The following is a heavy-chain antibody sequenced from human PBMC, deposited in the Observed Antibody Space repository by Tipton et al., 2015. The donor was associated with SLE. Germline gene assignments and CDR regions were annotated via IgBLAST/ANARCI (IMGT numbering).Heavy chain of an antibody. V-gene: IGHV4-39*07. Sequence: TLSLTCTVSGGSISESTYSWDWIRQAPGKGLEWIGSMYFSGNTYYNPFLRSRVTISADTSNNQFSLRLTSVTAADTAVYLCARVGDYYNSGSRVFDHWGQGILVTVSS. CDR3: ARVGDYYNSGSRVFDH. D-gene: IGHD3-10*01. CDR2: MYFSGNT. CDR1: GGSISESTYS. J-gene: IGHJ4*02.